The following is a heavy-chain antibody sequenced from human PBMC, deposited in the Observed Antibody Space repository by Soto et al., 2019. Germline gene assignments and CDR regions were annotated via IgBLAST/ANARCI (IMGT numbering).Heavy chain of an antibody. Sequence: QVQLQESGPRLVKPSETLSLTCSVSGGSISSYYWCWIRQPPGRGLEWIGYIYDTGRTNYNPSLKRRVPFSVATSKNKFSLNLSSLTAADTAVYYCARDGEVASNLHWVDLWGQGTLVTVSS. CDR3: ARDGEVASNLHWVDL. CDR2: IYDTGRT. CDR1: GGSISSYY. J-gene: IGHJ5*02. V-gene: IGHV4-59*01. D-gene: IGHD5-12*01.